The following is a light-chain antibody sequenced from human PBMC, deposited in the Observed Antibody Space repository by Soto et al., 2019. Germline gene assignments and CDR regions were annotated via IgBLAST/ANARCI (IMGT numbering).Light chain of an antibody. J-gene: IGLJ2*01. CDR3: QSYDNILSAVV. CDR1: SSSVGAGYD. Sequence: QSVLTQPPSVSGAPGQRVTISCTGSSSSVGAGYDVHWYQHLPGTAPKLLIFSNTNRPSGVPDRFSGSKSGTSVSLAIAGLQAEDEGDYDCQSYDNILSAVVFGGGTKVTVL. CDR2: SNT. V-gene: IGLV1-40*01.